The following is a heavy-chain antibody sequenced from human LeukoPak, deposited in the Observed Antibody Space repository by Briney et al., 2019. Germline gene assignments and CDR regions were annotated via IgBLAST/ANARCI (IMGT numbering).Heavy chain of an antibody. J-gene: IGHJ4*02. CDR1: GFTLCSYA. CDR2: ISGSGGST. CDR3: AKDLRGYSSGWYPLGVDY. Sequence: GGSLRLSCAASGFTLCSYAMSWVRQAPGKGLEWVSAISGSGGSTYSADSVKGGFTISRHTSTNTLYLQMNSLRAEDTAVYYCAKDLRGYSSGWYPLGVDYWGQGTLVTVSS. V-gene: IGHV3-23*01. D-gene: IGHD6-19*01.